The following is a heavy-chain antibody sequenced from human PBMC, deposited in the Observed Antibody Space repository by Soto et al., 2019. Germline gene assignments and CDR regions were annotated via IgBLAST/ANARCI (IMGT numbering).Heavy chain of an antibody. J-gene: IGHJ4*02. CDR2: IIPIFGTA. V-gene: IGHV1-69*06. D-gene: IGHD2-2*02. Sequence: SVKVSCKASGGTFSNYAISWVRQAPGQGLEWMGGIIPIFGTANYAQKFQGRVTITADKSTSTAYMELSSLRSEDTAVYYCARSVVVPAAIPIRGYFDYWGQGTLVTASS. CDR3: ARSVVVPAAIPIRGYFDY. CDR1: GGTFSNYA.